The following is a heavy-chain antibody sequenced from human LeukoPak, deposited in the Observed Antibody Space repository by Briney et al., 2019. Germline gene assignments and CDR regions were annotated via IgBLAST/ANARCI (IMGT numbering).Heavy chain of an antibody. V-gene: IGHV4-34*01. D-gene: IGHD3-16*01. Sequence: SETLSLTCAVYGGSFSGYYWSWIRQPPGKGLEWIGEINHSGSTNYNPSLKSRVTISVDTSKNQFSLKLSSVTAADTAVYYCARLTERYYYFDYWGQGTLVTVSS. CDR1: GGSFSGYY. CDR2: INHSGST. J-gene: IGHJ4*02. CDR3: ARLTERYYYFDY.